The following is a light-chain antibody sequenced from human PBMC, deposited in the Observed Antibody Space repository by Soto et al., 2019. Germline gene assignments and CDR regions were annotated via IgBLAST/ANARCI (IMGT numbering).Light chain of an antibody. V-gene: IGLV2-8*01. CDR2: EVS. CDR3: SSYAGSNNVV. J-gene: IGLJ2*01. Sequence: QSALTQPPSASGSPGQSVTISCTGTSSDVVYYNYVSWYQQHPGKAPKLMIYEVSKRPSGVPDRFAGSKSGNTASLTVSGLQAEDEADYYCSSYAGSNNVVFGGGTKVTVL. CDR1: SSDVVYYNY.